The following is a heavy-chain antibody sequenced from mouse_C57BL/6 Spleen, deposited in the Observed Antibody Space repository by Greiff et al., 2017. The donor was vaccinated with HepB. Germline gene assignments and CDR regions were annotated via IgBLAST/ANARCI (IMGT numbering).Heavy chain of an antibody. CDR2: ISDGGSYT. V-gene: IGHV5-4*01. CDR1: GFTFSSYA. D-gene: IGHD2-12*01. CDR3: ARDYDVDAGFAY. J-gene: IGHJ3*01. Sequence: EVQRVESGGGLVKPGGSLKLSCAASGFTFSSYAMSWVRQTPEKRLEWVATISDGGSYTYYPDNVKGRFTISRDNAKNNLYLQMSHLKSEDTAMYYCARDYDVDAGFAYWGQGTLVTVSA.